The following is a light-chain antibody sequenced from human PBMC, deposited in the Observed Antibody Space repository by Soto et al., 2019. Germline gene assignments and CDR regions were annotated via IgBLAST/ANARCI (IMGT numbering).Light chain of an antibody. CDR1: QIIDTW. CDR3: QQDKSSWT. V-gene: IGKV1-5*03. Sequence: DIPMTQSPSTLSASAVDRVIITCRASQIIDTWLAWYQQKPGKAPKVLISKVSNLESGVPSRFSDSGSGKEFTLTISSLQPDDFATYYCQQDKSSWTFGQGTKVDIK. CDR2: KVS. J-gene: IGKJ1*01.